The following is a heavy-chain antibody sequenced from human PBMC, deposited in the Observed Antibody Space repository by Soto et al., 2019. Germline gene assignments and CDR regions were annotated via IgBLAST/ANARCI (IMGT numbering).Heavy chain of an antibody. CDR1: GGSISSSNW. CDR3: SKEGDLYGWICPLDY. V-gene: IGHV4-4*02. CDR2: VYPTGST. J-gene: IGHJ4*02. Sequence: QVQLQESGPGLVKPSGTLSLTCAVSGGSISSSNWWTWVRQPPGEGLEWIGEVYPTGSTKYNPSLRRRVAILLDKSKNQVSLRLTSVAAADTAVDYCSKEGDLYGWICPLDYWGQGIPVIGSP. D-gene: IGHD2-8*01.